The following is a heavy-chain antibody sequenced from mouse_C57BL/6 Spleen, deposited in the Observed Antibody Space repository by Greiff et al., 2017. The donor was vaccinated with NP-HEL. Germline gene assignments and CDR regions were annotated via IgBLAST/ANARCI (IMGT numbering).Heavy chain of an antibody. CDR2: IDPETGGT. Sequence: QVQLQQSGAELVRPGASVTLSCKASGYTFTDYEMHWVKQTPVHGLEWIGAIDPETGGTAYNQKFKGKAILTADKSSSTAYMELRSLTSEDSAVYYCTRAYGSGYGFAYWGQGTLVTVSA. CDR1: GYTFTDYE. V-gene: IGHV1-15*01. CDR3: TRAYGSGYGFAY. D-gene: IGHD1-1*01. J-gene: IGHJ3*01.